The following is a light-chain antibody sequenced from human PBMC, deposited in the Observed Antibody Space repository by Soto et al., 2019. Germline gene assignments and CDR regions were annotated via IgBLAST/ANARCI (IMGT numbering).Light chain of an antibody. J-gene: IGKJ4*01. V-gene: IGKV3-11*01. CDR1: QSIGSN. CDR3: QQRSNWPPLT. Sequence: EIVLTQSPATLSLFPGERATRSCRASQSIGSNLAWLQQKPGQAPRLLIYDASNRATGTPARFSGSGSGTDFTLIISSPEPEDFAVYYCQQRSNWPPLTFGGGTKVEIK. CDR2: DAS.